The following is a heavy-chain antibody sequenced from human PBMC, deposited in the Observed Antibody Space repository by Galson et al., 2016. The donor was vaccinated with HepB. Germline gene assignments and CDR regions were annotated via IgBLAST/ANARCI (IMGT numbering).Heavy chain of an antibody. CDR2: ISGSSGST. Sequence: SLRLSCAASGFTFSSYAMNWVRQAPGKGLEWVSVISGSSGSTYYADSVKGRFTISRDNSKNTLYLQMNSLRAEDTALYYCAAAANWGSSRPDYWGQGTLVTVSS. D-gene: IGHD6-13*01. CDR1: GFTFSSYA. CDR3: AAAANWGSSRPDY. J-gene: IGHJ4*02. V-gene: IGHV3-23*01.